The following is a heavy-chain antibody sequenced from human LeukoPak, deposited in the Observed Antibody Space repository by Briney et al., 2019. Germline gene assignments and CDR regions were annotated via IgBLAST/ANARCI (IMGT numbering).Heavy chain of an antibody. V-gene: IGHV3-49*04. CDR1: GFTFGDYA. CDR3: TRDHLGSDWDYDY. D-gene: IGHD1-26*01. Sequence: GRSLRLSCTTSGFTFGDYAMSWVRQAPGKGLEWVCFIRSKAYGETAECAASVRGRFTISRDDFNSIAYLHMDSLKTEDTAVYYCTRDHLGSDWDYDYWGQGTLVSVSS. J-gene: IGHJ4*02. CDR2: IRSKAYGETA.